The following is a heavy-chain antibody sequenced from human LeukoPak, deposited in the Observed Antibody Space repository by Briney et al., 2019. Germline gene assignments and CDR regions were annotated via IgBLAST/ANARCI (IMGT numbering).Heavy chain of an antibody. CDR1: GFTFSSYA. CDR3: ARGDYDKYGMDV. V-gene: IGHV3-23*01. Sequence: GGSLRLSCAASGFTFSSYAMSWVRQAPGKGLEWVSAISGSGGSTYYADSVKGRFTISRDNAKNSLFLQMNSLRAEDTAVYYCARGDYDKYGMDVWGQGTTVTVSS. CDR2: ISGSGGST. J-gene: IGHJ6*02.